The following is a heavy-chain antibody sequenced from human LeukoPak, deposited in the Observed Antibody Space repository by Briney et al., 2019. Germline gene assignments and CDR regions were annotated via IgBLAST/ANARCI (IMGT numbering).Heavy chain of an antibody. Sequence: SLRLSCAASGFTFDDYAMHWVRQAPGKGLEWVSGISWNSGSIGYADSVKGRFTISRDNAKNSLYLQMNSLRAEDMALYYCAKDRGPIFGVVIGAFDIWGQGTMVTVSS. D-gene: IGHD3-3*01. V-gene: IGHV3-9*03. CDR1: GFTFDDYA. CDR3: AKDRGPIFGVVIGAFDI. J-gene: IGHJ3*02. CDR2: ISWNSGSI.